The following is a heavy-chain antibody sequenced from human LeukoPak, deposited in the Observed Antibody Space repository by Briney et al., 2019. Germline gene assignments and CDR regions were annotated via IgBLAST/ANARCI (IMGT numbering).Heavy chain of an antibody. Sequence: SETLSLTCTVSGVSISSSSYYWGWIRQPPGKGLEWIGSIYYSGSTYYNPSLKSRVTISVDTSKNQFSLKLSSVTAADTAVYYCASTSSYDFWSGPTVEFDPWGQGTLVTVSS. CDR3: ASTSSYDFWSGPTVEFDP. D-gene: IGHD3-3*01. CDR1: GVSISSSSYY. V-gene: IGHV4-39*01. J-gene: IGHJ5*02. CDR2: IYYSGST.